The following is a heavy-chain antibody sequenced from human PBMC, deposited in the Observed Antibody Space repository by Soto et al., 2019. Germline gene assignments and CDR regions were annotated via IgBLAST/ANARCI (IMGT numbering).Heavy chain of an antibody. D-gene: IGHD6-19*01. CDR2: IYHSGST. Sequence: SETLPLTCTVSGYSISSGYYWGWIRQPPGKGLEWIGSIYHSGSTYYNPSLKSRVTISVDTSKNQFSLKLSSVTAADTAVYYCARVGSDPPVAGGSHDAFDIWGQGTMVTVSS. CDR1: GYSISSGYY. CDR3: ARVGSDPPVAGGSHDAFDI. V-gene: IGHV4-38-2*02. J-gene: IGHJ3*02.